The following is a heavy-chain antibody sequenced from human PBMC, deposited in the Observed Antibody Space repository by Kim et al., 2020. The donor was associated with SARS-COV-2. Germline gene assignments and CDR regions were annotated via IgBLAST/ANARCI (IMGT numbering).Heavy chain of an antibody. J-gene: IGHJ5*02. CDR2: INHSGST. D-gene: IGHD4-17*01. CDR1: GGSFSGYY. CDR3: ARGLRTTVTNNWFDP. Sequence: SETLSLTCAVYGGSFSGYYWSWIRQPPGKGLEWIGEINHSGSTNYNPSLKSRVTISVDTSKNQFSLKLSSVTAADTAVYYCARGLRTTVTNNWFDPWGQGTLVTVSS. V-gene: IGHV4-34*01.